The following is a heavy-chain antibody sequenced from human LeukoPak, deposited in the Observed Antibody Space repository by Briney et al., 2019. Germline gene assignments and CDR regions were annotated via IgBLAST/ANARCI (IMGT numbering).Heavy chain of an antibody. Sequence: GGSLRLSCAASGFTFSSYAMHWVRQAPGKGLEWVAVISYDGSNKYYADSVKGRFTISRDNSKNTLYLQMNSLRSDDTAVYYCARHPPRGYWGQGTLVTVSS. J-gene: IGHJ4*02. CDR3: ARHPPRGY. V-gene: IGHV3-30*04. CDR2: ISYDGSNK. CDR1: GFTFSSYA.